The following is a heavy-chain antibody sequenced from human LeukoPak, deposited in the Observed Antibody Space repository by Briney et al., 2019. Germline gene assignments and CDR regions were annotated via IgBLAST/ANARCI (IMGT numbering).Heavy chain of an antibody. D-gene: IGHD2-2*01. V-gene: IGHV1-2*02. CDR2: INPNSGGT. J-gene: IGHJ5*02. CDR3: ARAGDGYCSSTSCHQRWFDP. CDR1: GYTFTGYC. Sequence: ASVKVSCKASGYTFTGYCMHWVRQAPGQGLEWMGWINPNSGGTNYAQKFQGRVTMTRDTSISTAYMELSRLRSDDTAVYYCARAGDGYCSSTSCHQRWFDPWGQGTLVTVSS.